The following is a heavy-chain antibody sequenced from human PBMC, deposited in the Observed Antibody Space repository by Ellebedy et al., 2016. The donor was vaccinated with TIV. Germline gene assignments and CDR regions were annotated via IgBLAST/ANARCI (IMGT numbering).Heavy chain of an antibody. Sequence: AASVKVSCKASGYTFSNYGISWVRQAPGQGLEWMGWIGADNGNPNYAQNVQGRVTLTTDTSTGTAYMELRSLTSDDTAVYYCARDGSGSYYRADRGDYWGQGTLVTVSS. D-gene: IGHD3-10*01. CDR2: IGADNGNP. V-gene: IGHV1-18*01. CDR1: GYTFSNYG. CDR3: ARDGSGSYYRADRGDY. J-gene: IGHJ4*02.